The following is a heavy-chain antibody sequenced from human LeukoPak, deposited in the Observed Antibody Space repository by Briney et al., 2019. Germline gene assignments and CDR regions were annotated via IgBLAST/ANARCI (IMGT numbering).Heavy chain of an antibody. D-gene: IGHD3-9*01. CDR1: GFTFSSYA. J-gene: IGHJ4*02. V-gene: IGHV3-48*02. Sequence: GGSLRLSCAASGFTFSSYAMSWVRQAPGKGLEWIAYINHNAEVIFYPDFVKGRFTISRDNAKNSLYLQMNALGYEDTAIYYCARDHDWAFDLWGQGTLVTVSS. CDR3: ARDHDWAFDL. CDR2: INHNAEVI.